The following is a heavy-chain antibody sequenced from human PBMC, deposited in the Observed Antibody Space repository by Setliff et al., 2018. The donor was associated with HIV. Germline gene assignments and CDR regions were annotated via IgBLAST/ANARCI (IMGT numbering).Heavy chain of an antibody. CDR1: GGSITSTSYY. D-gene: IGHD1-1*01. CDR2: IYSTGHT. V-gene: IGHV4-39*02. J-gene: IGHJ4*02. CDR3: ARDRALRFSNSPSFNYFDV. Sequence: PSETLSLTCTLFGGSITSTSYYWGWIRQAPGKGLEWIGSIYSTGHTYYNPSHKSRLTMFIDTAKNRFSLKLMSVTAADTAVYYCARDRALRFSNSPSFNYFDVWGQGALVTVSS.